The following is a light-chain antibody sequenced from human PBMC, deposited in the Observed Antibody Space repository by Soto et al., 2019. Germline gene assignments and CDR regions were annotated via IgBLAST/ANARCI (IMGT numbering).Light chain of an antibody. Sequence: DIVMTQSPSTLSASLGDIVTITCRASQTIDSWVAWFQQKPGKAPKLLIYKTSSLESGVQSRFIGSGSGTEFTLTIRSLQPDDFATYYCKQYNSYWTFGQGTKVDIK. CDR1: QTIDSW. CDR2: KTS. J-gene: IGKJ1*01. V-gene: IGKV1-5*03. CDR3: KQYNSYWT.